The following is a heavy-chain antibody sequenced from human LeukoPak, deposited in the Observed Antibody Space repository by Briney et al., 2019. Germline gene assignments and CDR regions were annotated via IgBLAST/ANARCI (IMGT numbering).Heavy chain of an antibody. CDR3: ARKVMVRGVIIFDY. CDR2: IYYSGST. CDR1: GGPISSYY. J-gene: IGHJ4*02. D-gene: IGHD3-10*01. Sequence: SETLSLTCTVSGGPISSYYWSWIRQPPGKGLEWIGYIYYSGSTNYNPSLKSRVTISVDTSKNQFSLKLSSVTAADTAVYYCARKVMVRGVIIFDYWGQGTLVTVSS. V-gene: IGHV4-59*01.